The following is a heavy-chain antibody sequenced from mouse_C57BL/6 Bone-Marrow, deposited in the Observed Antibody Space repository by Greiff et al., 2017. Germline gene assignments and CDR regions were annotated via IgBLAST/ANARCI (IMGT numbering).Heavy chain of an antibody. J-gene: IGHJ3*01. Sequence: DVMLVESGGGLVQPGGSLKLSCAASGFTFSDYGMAWVRQAPRKGPEWVAFISNLAYSIYYADTVTGRFTISRENVKNTLYLEMSSLRSEDTAMYYCAKGDWFAYWGQGTLVTVSA. CDR2: ISNLAYSI. CDR3: AKGDWFAY. V-gene: IGHV5-15*01. CDR1: GFTFSDYG.